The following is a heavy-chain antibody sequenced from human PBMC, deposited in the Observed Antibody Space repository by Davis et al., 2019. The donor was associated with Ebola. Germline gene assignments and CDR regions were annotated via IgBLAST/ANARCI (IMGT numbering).Heavy chain of an antibody. CDR2: ISGDSSHI. CDR3: ARIRYFDCPEILYYYYAMDV. V-gene: IGHV3-21*01. D-gene: IGHD3-9*01. CDR1: GFTFSAYS. Sequence: PGGSLRLSCAASGFTFSAYSMNWLRQAPGKGLEWVSSISGDSSHIHYADSVKGRFTSSRDNAMNSLYLQMTSLRAEDTAVYYCARIRYFDCPEILYYYYAMDVWGQGTTVTVSS. J-gene: IGHJ6*02.